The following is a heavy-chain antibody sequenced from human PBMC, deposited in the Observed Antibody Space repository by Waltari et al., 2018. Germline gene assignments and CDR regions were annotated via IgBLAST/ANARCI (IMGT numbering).Heavy chain of an antibody. Sequence: QVQLVQSGAEVKKPGSSVKVSCKASGGTFSSYAISWVRQAPGQGLEWMGWLIPILGIANYPNKFQGRVTITAVKSPRTAYTELRSLRSEDTAVYYCAIMVYDLYYFDYWGQGTLVTVSS. CDR2: LIPILGIA. D-gene: IGHD2-8*01. CDR3: AIMVYDLYYFDY. V-gene: IGHV1-69*10. CDR1: GGTFSSYA. J-gene: IGHJ4*02.